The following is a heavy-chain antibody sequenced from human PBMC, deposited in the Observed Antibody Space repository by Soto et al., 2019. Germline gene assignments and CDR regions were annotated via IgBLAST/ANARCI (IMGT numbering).Heavy chain of an antibody. D-gene: IGHD2-2*01. CDR2: IYSIGSS. Sequence: SETLSLTCTVSGGSIRSSSYWGWIRQPPGKGLEWIGSIYSIGSSYYNPSLKGRVTTSADTSKNQFSLNLISVTAADTAVYYCRRSSRYSTDVWGQGTTVTVSS. CDR1: GGSIRSSSY. J-gene: IGHJ6*02. V-gene: IGHV4-39*01. CDR3: RRSSRYSTDV.